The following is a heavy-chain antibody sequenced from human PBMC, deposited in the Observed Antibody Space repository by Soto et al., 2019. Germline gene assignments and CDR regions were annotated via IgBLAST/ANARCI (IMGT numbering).Heavy chain of an antibody. J-gene: IGHJ4*02. CDR3: ARVPKYSDSPYYFDY. Sequence: SETLSLTCAVYGGSFSGYYWSWIRQPPGKGLEWIGEINHSGSTNYNPSLKSRVTISVDTSKNQFSLKLSSVTAADTAVYYCARVPKYSDSPYYFDYWGQGTLVTVSS. CDR2: INHSGST. D-gene: IGHD4-17*01. CDR1: GGSFSGYY. V-gene: IGHV4-34*01.